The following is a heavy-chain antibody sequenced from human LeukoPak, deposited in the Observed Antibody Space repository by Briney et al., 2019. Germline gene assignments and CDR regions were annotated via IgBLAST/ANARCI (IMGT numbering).Heavy chain of an antibody. CDR3: ARGPLTIAGIVGATTYYYYGMDV. V-gene: IGHV6-1*01. D-gene: IGHD1-26*01. CDR1: GDSVSSNSAA. Sequence: LSQTLSLTCAVSGDSVSSNSAAWNWIRQSPSRGLEWLGRTYYRSKWYNDYAVSVKSRITINPDTSKNQFSLQLNSVTPEDTAVYYCARGPLTIAGIVGATTYYYYGMDVWGQGTTVTVSS. CDR2: TYYRSKWYN. J-gene: IGHJ6*02.